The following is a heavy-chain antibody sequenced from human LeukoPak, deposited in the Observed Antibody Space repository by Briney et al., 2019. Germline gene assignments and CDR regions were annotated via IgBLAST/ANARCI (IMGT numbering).Heavy chain of an antibody. CDR3: AKDHYYGSGSPPNWYFDL. Sequence: PGGSLRLSCAASGFTFSSYAMSWVRQAPGKGLEWVSAISGSGGSTYYADSVKGRFTISRDNSKNTLYLQMNSLRAEDTAVYYCAKDHYYGSGSPPNWYFDLWGRGTLVTVSS. CDR1: GFTFSSYA. J-gene: IGHJ2*01. CDR2: ISGSGGST. D-gene: IGHD3-10*01. V-gene: IGHV3-23*01.